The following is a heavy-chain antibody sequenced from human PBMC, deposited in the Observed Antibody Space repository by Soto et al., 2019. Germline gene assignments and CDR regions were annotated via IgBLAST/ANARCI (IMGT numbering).Heavy chain of an antibody. Sequence: SETLSLTCTVSGCAINSTVYYWVWMRQPPGKGLVGVGSSNYGGPTYYSPSLQRCVTLSSDTAKNHSSINRRSVTAADTTVYYCARHGAYSTSVYYYYGMDVWGQGTTVTVSS. CDR1: GCAINSTVYY. J-gene: IGHJ6*02. CDR3: ARHGAYSTSVYYYYGMDV. CDR2: SNYGGPT. D-gene: IGHD6-13*01. V-gene: IGHV4-39*01.